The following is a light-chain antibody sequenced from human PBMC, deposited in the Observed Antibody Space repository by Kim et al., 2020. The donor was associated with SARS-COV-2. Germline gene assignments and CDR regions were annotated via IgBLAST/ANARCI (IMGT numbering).Light chain of an antibody. V-gene: IGLV2-23*02. Sequence: QSALTQPASVSGSPGESITISCTGTSSDVGCYNLVSWYQQYPGKAPKLMIYEVSKRPSGVSNRFSGSKSGNTASLTISGIQAEDEADYYCRSYAAVSTYVFGTGTKVTVL. J-gene: IGLJ1*01. CDR3: RSYAAVSTYV. CDR2: EVS. CDR1: SSDVGCYNL.